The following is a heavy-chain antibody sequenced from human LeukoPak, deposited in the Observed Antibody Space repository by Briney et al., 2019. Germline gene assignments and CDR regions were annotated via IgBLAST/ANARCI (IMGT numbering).Heavy chain of an antibody. CDR2: IHYTGST. D-gene: IGHD3-10*01. Sequence: SETLSLTCTVSGGSLSGYYWSWIRQPPGKGLERIGHIHYTGSTKYNPSLKSRVTISVDTSKNQFSLKLSSVTAADTAVYYCARRGPTLVDYWGQGTLVTVSS. V-gene: IGHV4-59*08. CDR3: ARRGPTLVDY. J-gene: IGHJ4*02. CDR1: GGSLSGYY.